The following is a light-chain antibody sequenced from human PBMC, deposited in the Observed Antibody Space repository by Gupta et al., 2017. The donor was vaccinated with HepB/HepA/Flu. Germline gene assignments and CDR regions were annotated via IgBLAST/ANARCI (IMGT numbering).Light chain of an antibody. V-gene: IGKV3-15*01. CDR1: QSVSSN. Sequence: EIVMTQSLATLSVSPGERATLSCRASQSVSSNLAWYQQKPGQAPRLLIYGASTRATGIPARFSGSGSGTEFTLTISSLQSEDFAVYYCQQYNNWQDTFGQGTKVEIK. J-gene: IGKJ1*01. CDR3: QQYNNWQDT. CDR2: GAS.